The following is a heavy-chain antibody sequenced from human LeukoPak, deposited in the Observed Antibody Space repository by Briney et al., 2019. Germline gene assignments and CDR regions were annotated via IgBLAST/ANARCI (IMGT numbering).Heavy chain of an antibody. CDR3: ARDGDDILTGYAYGMDV. D-gene: IGHD3-9*01. CDR2: ISAYNGNT. J-gene: IGHJ6*02. Sequence: GASVKVSCKASGYTFTSYGISWVRQAPGQGLEWMGWISAYNGNTNYAQKLQGRVTMTTDTSTSTAYMELRSLRSDDTAVYYCARDGDDILTGYAYGMDVWGQGTTVTVPS. V-gene: IGHV1-18*01. CDR1: GYTFTSYG.